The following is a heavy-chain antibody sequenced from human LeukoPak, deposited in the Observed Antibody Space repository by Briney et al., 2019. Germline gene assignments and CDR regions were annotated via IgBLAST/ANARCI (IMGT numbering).Heavy chain of an antibody. CDR3: ARSGSGYDYEGYFDY. D-gene: IGHD5-12*01. J-gene: IGHJ4*02. CDR2: IYYSGSA. CDR1: GGSISSSSYY. Sequence: KPSETLSLTSTVSGGSISSSSYYWGWIRQPPGKGLEWIGSIYYSGSAYYNPSLKSRVTISVDTSKNQFSLKLSSVTAADTAVYYCARSGSGYDYEGYFDYWGQGTLVTVSS. V-gene: IGHV4-39*01.